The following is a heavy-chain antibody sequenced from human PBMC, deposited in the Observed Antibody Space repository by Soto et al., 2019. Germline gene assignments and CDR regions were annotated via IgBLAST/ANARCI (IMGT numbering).Heavy chain of an antibody. J-gene: IGHJ5*02. CDR3: ARGKRGLGYCSGGSCYETSWFDP. CDR1: GYTFTGYY. CDR2: INPNSGGT. D-gene: IGHD2-15*01. Sequence: QVQLVQSGAEVKKPGASVKVSCKASGYTFTGYYMHWVRQAPGQGLEWMGWINPNSGGTNYAQKFQGRVTMTRDTSISTAYMELSRLRSDDTAVYYCARGKRGLGYCSGGSCYETSWFDPWGQGTLVTVSS. V-gene: IGHV1-2*02.